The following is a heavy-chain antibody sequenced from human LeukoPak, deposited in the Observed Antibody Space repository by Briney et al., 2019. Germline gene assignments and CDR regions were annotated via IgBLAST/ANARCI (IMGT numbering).Heavy chain of an antibody. CDR1: GGSISSYY. Sequence: SETLSLTCTVSGGSISSYYWSWIRQPAGKGLEWIGRIYTSGSTNYNPSLKSRVTISVDTSKNQFSLKLSSVTAADTAVYYCARGGSDFWSGYYRGKEFDYWGQGTLVTVSS. J-gene: IGHJ4*02. CDR3: ARGGSDFWSGYYRGKEFDY. V-gene: IGHV4-4*07. D-gene: IGHD3-3*01. CDR2: IYTSGST.